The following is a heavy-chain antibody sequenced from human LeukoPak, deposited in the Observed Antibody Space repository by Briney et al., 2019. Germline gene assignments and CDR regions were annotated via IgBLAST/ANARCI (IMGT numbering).Heavy chain of an antibody. V-gene: IGHV3-30*18. CDR3: AKNGLLWFGELLHYFDY. J-gene: IGHJ4*02. CDR2: ISYDGSNK. Sequence: GGSLRLSCAASGFTVSSNYMSWVGKPQAKGLEWGPVISYDGSNKYYADSVKGRFTISRDNSKNTLYLQMNSLRAEDTAVYYCAKNGLLWFGELLHYFDYWGQGTLVTVSS. D-gene: IGHD3-10*01. CDR1: GFTVSSNY.